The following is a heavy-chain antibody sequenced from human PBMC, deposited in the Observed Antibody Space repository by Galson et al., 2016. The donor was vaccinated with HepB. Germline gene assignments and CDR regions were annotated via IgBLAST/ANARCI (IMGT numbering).Heavy chain of an antibody. V-gene: IGHV1-18*01. J-gene: IGHJ4*02. CDR1: GYTFTNFG. CDR3: ARGAGAVPGSPSFY. CDR2: IGAHSGNR. D-gene: IGHD6-19*01. Sequence: SVKVSCKASGYTFTNFGITWVRQAPGQGLEWMGWIGAHSGNRNYAQKFQGRVTMTTDTTTSTGYMERSSLRSDDTAVYYCARGAGAVPGSPSFYWGQGTLVTVSS.